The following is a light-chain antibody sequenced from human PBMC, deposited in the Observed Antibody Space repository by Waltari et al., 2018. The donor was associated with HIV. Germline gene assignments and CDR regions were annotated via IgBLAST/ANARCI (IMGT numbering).Light chain of an antibody. Sequence: EIVLIQCLARLCLSTGERATLSCRASQSVSSYLAWYQQKPGQAPRLLIYDASNRATGIPARFSGSGSGTDFTLTISSLEPEDFAVYYCQQRSNWPYTFGQGTKLEIK. CDR2: DAS. J-gene: IGKJ2*01. CDR1: QSVSSY. CDR3: QQRSNWPYT. V-gene: IGKV3-11*01.